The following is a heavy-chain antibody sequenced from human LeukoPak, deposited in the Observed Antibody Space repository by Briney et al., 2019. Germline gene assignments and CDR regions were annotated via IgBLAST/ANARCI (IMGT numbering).Heavy chain of an antibody. CDR2: INQGGSEK. CDR1: GLPFSSYW. J-gene: IGHJ4*02. Sequence: PGGSLRLSCAASGLPFSSYWMSWVRQAPGKGPEWVANINQGGSEKYYLNSVKGRFTISRDNAKNSLYLQMNSLRADDTAIYYCVRDGSGYDYWGQGTLVTVSS. CDR3: VRDGSGYDY. V-gene: IGHV3-7*05. D-gene: IGHD6-19*01.